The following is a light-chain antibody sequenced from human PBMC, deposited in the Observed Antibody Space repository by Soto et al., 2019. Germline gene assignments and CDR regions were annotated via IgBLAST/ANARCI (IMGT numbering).Light chain of an antibody. CDR2: GAS. Sequence: EIVMTQSPATLSVSPGERATLSCRASQNISSNLAWYQQKPGQPPTLLIYGASTGATGIPARFSGSGSGTEFTLTITSLQSEDFAVYYCQQFNNWPYTFGQGTKLEIK. CDR3: QQFNNWPYT. V-gene: IGKV3-15*01. CDR1: QNISSN. J-gene: IGKJ2*01.